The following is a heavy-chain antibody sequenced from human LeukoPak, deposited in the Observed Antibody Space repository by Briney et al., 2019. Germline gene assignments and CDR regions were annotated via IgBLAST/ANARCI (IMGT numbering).Heavy chain of an antibody. V-gene: IGHV3-21*01. CDR2: ISSSSSYI. CDR1: GFTFSSYS. J-gene: IGHJ6*03. CDR3: ARQQTIVVASYYYYYYYMDV. D-gene: IGHD3-22*01. Sequence: PGGSLRLSCAASGFTFSSYSMNWVRQAPGKGLEWVSSISSSSSYIYYADSVKGRFTISRDNAKNSLYLQMNSLRAEDTAVYYCARQQTIVVASYYYYYYYMDVWGKGTTVTISS.